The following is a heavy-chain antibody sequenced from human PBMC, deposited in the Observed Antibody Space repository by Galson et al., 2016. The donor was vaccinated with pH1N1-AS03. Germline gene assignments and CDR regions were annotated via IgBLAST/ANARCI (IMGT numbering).Heavy chain of an antibody. J-gene: IGHJ3*02. CDR3: ASRLRGVVRFRDAFDI. V-gene: IGHV1-18*01. Sequence: SVKVSCKASGYTVTTYGITWVRRAPGQGLEWMGWISAFSGNTVYAQSLQGRVTISIDTSTTTVYMELRNLGSDDTAVYYCASRLRGVVRFRDAFDIWGQGTLLTVSS. CDR1: GYTVTTYG. CDR2: ISAFSGNT. D-gene: IGHD3-10*01.